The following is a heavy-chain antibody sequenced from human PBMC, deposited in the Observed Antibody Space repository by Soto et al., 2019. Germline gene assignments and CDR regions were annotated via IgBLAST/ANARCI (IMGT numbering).Heavy chain of an antibody. J-gene: IGHJ4*02. CDR1: GFTFTRYS. CDR3: ARESEDLTSNFDY. Sequence: LRLSCAASGFTFTRYSMNWVRQAPGKGLEWVSSISSTTNYIYYGDSMKGRFTISRDNGKNSLYLEMHSLRAEDTAVYYCARESEDLTSNFDYWGQGTLVTVSS. V-gene: IGHV3-21*06. CDR2: ISSTTNYI.